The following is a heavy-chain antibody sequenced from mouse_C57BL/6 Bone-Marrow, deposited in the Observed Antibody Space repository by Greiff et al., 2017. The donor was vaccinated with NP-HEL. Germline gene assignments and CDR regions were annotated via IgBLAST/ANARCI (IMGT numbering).Heavy chain of an antibody. V-gene: IGHV5-6*01. Sequence: EVQGVESGGDLVKPGGSLKLSCAASGFTFSSYGMSWVRQTPDKRLEWVATISSGGSYTYYPASVKGRFTISRDNAKNTLYLQMSSLKSEDTAMYYCARQCPWFAYWGQGTLVTVSA. J-gene: IGHJ3*01. CDR1: GFTFSSYG. CDR2: ISSGGSYT. D-gene: IGHD6-1*01. CDR3: ARQCPWFAY.